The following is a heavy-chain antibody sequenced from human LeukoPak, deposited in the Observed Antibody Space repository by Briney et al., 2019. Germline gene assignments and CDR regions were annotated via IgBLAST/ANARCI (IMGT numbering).Heavy chain of an antibody. Sequence: GSLRLSCAASGFTFSSYGMHWVRPAPGKGLKWVAVIWYDGSNKYYADSVKGRFTISRDNSKNTLYLQMNSLRAEDTAVYYCARDSGGSGSYLFDYWGQGTLVTVSS. CDR2: IWYDGSNK. D-gene: IGHD3-10*01. CDR3: ARDSGGSGSYLFDY. CDR1: GFTFSSYG. V-gene: IGHV3-33*01. J-gene: IGHJ4*02.